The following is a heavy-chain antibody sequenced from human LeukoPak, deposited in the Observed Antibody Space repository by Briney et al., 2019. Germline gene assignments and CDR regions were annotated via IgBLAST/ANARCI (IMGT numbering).Heavy chain of an antibody. Sequence: GGSLRLSCAASGFTFSDYYMSWIRQAPGKGLEWISFISSSRSTTYYADPVKGRCTISRDNGKNSMYLQMPSLRAEDTAVYYCVRAEVGTTLKYYYYYMDVWGKGTTVTVSS. D-gene: IGHD1-26*01. CDR2: ISSSRSTT. CDR1: GFTFSDYY. J-gene: IGHJ6*03. V-gene: IGHV3-11*04. CDR3: VRAEVGTTLKYYYYYMDV.